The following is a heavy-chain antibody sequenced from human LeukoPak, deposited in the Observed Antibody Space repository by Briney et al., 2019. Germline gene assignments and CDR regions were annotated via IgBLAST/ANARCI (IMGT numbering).Heavy chain of an antibody. Sequence: PGGSLRLSCEASEFTFSNYGMHWVRQAPGKGLEWLAVISNDGSSRQYRDSVKGRFTVSRDNSKNTLYLQMNSLRAEDTAVYYCARGRVATIPFFDYWGQGTLVTVSS. D-gene: IGHD5-12*01. J-gene: IGHJ4*02. CDR2: ISNDGSSR. CDR1: EFTFSNYG. V-gene: IGHV3-30*03. CDR3: ARGRVATIPFFDY.